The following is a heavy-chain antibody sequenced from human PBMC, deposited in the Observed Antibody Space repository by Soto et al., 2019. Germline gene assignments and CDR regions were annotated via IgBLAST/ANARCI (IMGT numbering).Heavy chain of an antibody. D-gene: IGHD3-3*01. J-gene: IGHJ3*02. V-gene: IGHV1-3*01. Sequence: SVKVSRKASGYTVTSYAMHWVRQAPGQRLEWMGWISAGNGNTKYSQKFQGRVTITRDTSASTAYMELSSLRSEDTAVYYCARASEPRDAFDIWGQGTMVTVSS. CDR2: ISAGNGNT. CDR1: GYTVTSYA. CDR3: ARASEPRDAFDI.